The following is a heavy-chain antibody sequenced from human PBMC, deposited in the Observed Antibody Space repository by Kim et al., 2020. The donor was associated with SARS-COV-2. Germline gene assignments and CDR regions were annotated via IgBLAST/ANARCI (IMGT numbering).Heavy chain of an antibody. CDR1: GYSISKGYY. V-gene: IGHV4-38-2*02. CDR2: IYHSGTT. J-gene: IGHJ3*01. Sequence: SETLSLTCTVSGYSISKGYYWGWIRQTPGQGLEWIGSIYHSGTTYYNPSLKSRVSLSVDTSKNQFTLQLSSVTAADTAKYYCARDAPVRRYFEAGGKGTMVTVS. D-gene: IGHD3-9*01. CDR3: ARDAPVRRYFEA.